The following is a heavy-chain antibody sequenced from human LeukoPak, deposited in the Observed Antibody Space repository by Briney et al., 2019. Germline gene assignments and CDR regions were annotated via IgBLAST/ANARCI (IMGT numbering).Heavy chain of an antibody. V-gene: IGHV3-7*01. J-gene: IGHJ4*02. CDR1: GFNFSTYW. D-gene: IGHD1-7*01. Sequence: GGSLRLSCAASGFNFSTYWMSWVRQAPGKGLEWVANVKQDGSEKYYVESLKGRFTISRDNAKSSLYLQMNSLRDEDTAVYYCARAYDWNYLYWGQGTLVTVSS. CDR2: VKQDGSEK. CDR3: ARAYDWNYLY.